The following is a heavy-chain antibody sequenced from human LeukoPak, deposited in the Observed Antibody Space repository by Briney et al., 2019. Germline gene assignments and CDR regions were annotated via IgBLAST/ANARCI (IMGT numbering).Heavy chain of an antibody. D-gene: IGHD3-16*02. CDR3: ARQPIDVWGSYRPNWFDP. J-gene: IGHJ5*02. Sequence: PSETLSLTCTVSGGSISSSSYYWGWIRQSPGKGLEWIGSIYYSGSTYYNPSLKSRVTISVDTSKNQFSLKLSSVTAADTAVYYCARQPIDVWGSYRPNWFDPWGQGTLVTVSS. CDR1: GGSISSSSYY. CDR2: IYYSGST. V-gene: IGHV4-39*01.